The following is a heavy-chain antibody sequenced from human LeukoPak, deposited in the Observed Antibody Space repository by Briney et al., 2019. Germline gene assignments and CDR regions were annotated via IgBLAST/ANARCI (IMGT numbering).Heavy chain of an antibody. CDR1: GFTFSSYS. J-gene: IGHJ4*02. CDR2: ISSSSSYI. Sequence: GGSLRLSCAASGFTFSSYSMNWVRQAPGKGLEWVSSISSSSSYIYYADSVKGRFTISRDNAKHSLYLQMHSLRAEDTAVYYCPIDVGYSYGDVGYYFDYWGQGTLVTVSS. CDR3: PIDVGYSYGDVGYYFDY. D-gene: IGHD5-18*01. V-gene: IGHV3-21*01.